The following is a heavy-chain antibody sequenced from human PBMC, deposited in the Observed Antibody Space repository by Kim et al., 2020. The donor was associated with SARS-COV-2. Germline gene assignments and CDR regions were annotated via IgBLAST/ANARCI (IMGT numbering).Heavy chain of an antibody. CDR1: GFTFSSYA. D-gene: IGHD6-19*01. CDR3: ARARQWMAAYYFDY. CDR2: IGSNGGST. Sequence: GGSLRLSCVASGFTFSSYAMHWVRQAPGKGLEYVSVIGSNGGSTYHANFVKGRFTISRDNSKNTLYHQMGSMRGEDMAVYYCARARQWMAAYYFDYWG. V-gene: IGHV3-64*01. J-gene: IGHJ4*01.